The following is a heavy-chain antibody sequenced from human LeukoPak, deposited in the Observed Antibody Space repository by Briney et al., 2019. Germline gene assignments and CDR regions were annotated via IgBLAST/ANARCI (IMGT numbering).Heavy chain of an antibody. CDR2: ISAYNGNT. V-gene: IGHV1-18*01. Sequence: GASVKVSCKASGYTFTSYGISWVRQAPGQGLEWMGWISAYNGNTNYAQKLQGRVTMTTDTSTSTAYMELRSLRSDDTAVYYCARVSGRYSSGQDADYWGQGTLVTVSS. CDR3: ARVSGRYSSGQDADY. J-gene: IGHJ4*02. CDR1: GYTFTSYG. D-gene: IGHD6-19*01.